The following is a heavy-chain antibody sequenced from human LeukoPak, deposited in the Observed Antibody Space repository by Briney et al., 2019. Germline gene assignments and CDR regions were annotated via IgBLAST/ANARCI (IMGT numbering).Heavy chain of an antibody. CDR1: GFTFSSYA. CDR3: AKRWAAGLFDY. D-gene: IGHD6-13*01. CDR2: ISAIGGTT. J-gene: IGHJ4*02. Sequence: GGSLRLSCAASGFTFSSYAMSWVRQAPGKGLEWVSGISAIGGTTYCSDSVKGRFTISRDNSKNTLYLQMNSLRAEDTAVYYCAKRWAAGLFDYWGQGTLVTVSS. V-gene: IGHV3-23*01.